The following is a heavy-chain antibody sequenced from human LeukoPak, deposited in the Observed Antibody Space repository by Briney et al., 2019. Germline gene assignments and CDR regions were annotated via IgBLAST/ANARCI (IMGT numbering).Heavy chain of an antibody. CDR1: GFTFGRYG. CDR3: ARESEGGTGTSCPDY. V-gene: IGHV3-33*01. CDR2: IVYDGSKK. Sequence: GGSLRLSCAASGFTFGRYGMHWVRQAPGKGLEWVAVIVYDGSKKFYADSMKDRFTISRDNFKNTLYLQMNSLRAEDTALYYCARESEGGTGTSCPDYWGQGTLVTVSS. J-gene: IGHJ4*02. D-gene: IGHD2-2*01.